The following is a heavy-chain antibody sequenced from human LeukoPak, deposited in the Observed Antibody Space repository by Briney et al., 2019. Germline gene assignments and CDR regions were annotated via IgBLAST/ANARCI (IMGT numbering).Heavy chain of an antibody. CDR1: GDSVSSNSAA. Sequence: SQTLSLTGAISGDSVSSNSAAWNWIRQSPSRGLEWLGRTYYRSKWYNDYAVSVKSRITINPDTSKNQFSLQLNSVTPEDTAVYYCARDQTARDYGDYAWFDPWGQGTLVTVSS. J-gene: IGHJ5*02. V-gene: IGHV6-1*01. CDR2: TYYRSKWYN. D-gene: IGHD4-17*01. CDR3: ARDQTARDYGDYAWFDP.